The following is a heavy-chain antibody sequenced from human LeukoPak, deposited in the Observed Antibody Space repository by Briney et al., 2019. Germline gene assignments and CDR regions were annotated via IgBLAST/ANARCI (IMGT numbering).Heavy chain of an antibody. CDR1: GLTFGGYG. D-gene: IGHD3-22*01. CDR2: IVYDGCRS. Sequence: PGGSLRLSCARSGLTFGGYGTHWFRQSPGKGLGWVAVIVYDGCRSFYADSVKGRFTISRDNSKNTMSLQMDDLRAVDTAVYYCTRYNNDHFDYWGQGTLVTVSS. CDR3: TRYNNDHFDY. V-gene: IGHV3-33*01. J-gene: IGHJ4*02.